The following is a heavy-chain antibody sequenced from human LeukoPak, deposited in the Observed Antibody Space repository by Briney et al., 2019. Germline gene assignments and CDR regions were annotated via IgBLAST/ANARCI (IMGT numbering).Heavy chain of an antibody. CDR3: ARTPGTYYYGSGRPEDFDY. CDR1: GFTFSDYY. D-gene: IGHD3-10*01. Sequence: GGSLRLSCAASGFTFSDYYMSWIRPAPGQGLEWVSYISSSRSYTNYADSVKGRFTISRDNAKNSLYLQMNSLRAEDTAVYYCARTPGTYYYGSGRPEDFDYWGQGTLVTVSS. J-gene: IGHJ4*02. V-gene: IGHV3-11*06. CDR2: ISSSRSYT.